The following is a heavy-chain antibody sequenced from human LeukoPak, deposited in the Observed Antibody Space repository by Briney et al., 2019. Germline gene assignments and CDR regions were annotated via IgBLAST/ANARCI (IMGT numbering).Heavy chain of an antibody. CDR1: GFTFSSYA. Sequence: RPGGSLRLSCAASGFTFSSYAMSWVRQAPGKGLEWVSAISGSGGSTYYADSVKGRFTISRDNAKNSLYLQMNSLRAEDTAVYYCARDRGWELLHPLVFDYWGQGTLVTVSS. CDR3: ARDRGWELLHPLVFDY. V-gene: IGHV3-23*01. CDR2: ISGSGGST. D-gene: IGHD1-26*01. J-gene: IGHJ4*02.